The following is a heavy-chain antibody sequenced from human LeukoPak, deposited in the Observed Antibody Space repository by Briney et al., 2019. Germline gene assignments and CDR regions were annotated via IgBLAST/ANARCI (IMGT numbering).Heavy chain of an antibody. CDR3: ARSRRYSSSSGGLDY. V-gene: IGHV3-21*01. Sequence: GGSLRLSCAASGFTFSSYSMNWVRQAPGKGLEWVSSISSSSSYIYYADSVKGRFTISRGNAKNSLYLQMNSLRAEDTAVYYCARSRRYSSSSGGLDYWGQGTLVTVSS. J-gene: IGHJ4*02. D-gene: IGHD6-6*01. CDR2: ISSSSSYI. CDR1: GFTFSSYS.